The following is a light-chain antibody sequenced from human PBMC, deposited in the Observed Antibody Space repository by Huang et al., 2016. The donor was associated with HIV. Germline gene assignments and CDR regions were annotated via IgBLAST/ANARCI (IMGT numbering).Light chain of an antibody. CDR1: QSVRGD. Sequence: EMGWTQSQATLSLSPGEKSTPSCRASQSVRGDLAWYQQKPGQAPRLLIYDASNRATGIPARFRGSGSGTDFTLTISSLAPEDFAVYYCQQRSNWPLCTFGQGTKLEIK. CDR2: DAS. V-gene: IGKV3-11*01. CDR3: QQRSNWPLCT. J-gene: IGKJ2*02.